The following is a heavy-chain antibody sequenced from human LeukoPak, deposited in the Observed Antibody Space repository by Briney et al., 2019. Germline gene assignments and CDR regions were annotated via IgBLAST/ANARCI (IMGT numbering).Heavy chain of an antibody. J-gene: IGHJ4*02. V-gene: IGHV4-59*01. CDR2: IDHTGIT. CDR1: DDSITIYY. CDR3: ARSSTSSWSYDY. Sequence: SETLSLTCTVSDDSITIYYWSWIRQPPGKGLEWIGYIDHTGITNYNPSLNSRVTISRDTSKNHFSLKVSSVTAADTAVYYCARSSTSSWSYDYWGQGTLVTVSS. D-gene: IGHD6-13*01.